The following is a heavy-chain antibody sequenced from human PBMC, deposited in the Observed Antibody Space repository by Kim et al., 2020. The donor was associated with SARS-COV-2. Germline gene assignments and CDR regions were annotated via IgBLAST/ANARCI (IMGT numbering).Heavy chain of an antibody. J-gene: IGHJ3*02. Sequence: GGSLRLSCAASGFTFSSYSMNWVRQAPGKGLEWVSSISSSSSYIYYADSVKGRFTISRDNAKNSLYLQMNSLRAEDTAVYYCAREDCSSTSCYTMFAFDIWGQGTMVTVSS. V-gene: IGHV3-21*04. CDR2: ISSSSSYI. D-gene: IGHD2-2*02. CDR3: AREDCSSTSCYTMFAFDI. CDR1: GFTFSSYS.